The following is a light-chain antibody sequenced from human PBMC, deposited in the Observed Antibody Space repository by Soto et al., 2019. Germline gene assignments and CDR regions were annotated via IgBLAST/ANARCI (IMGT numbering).Light chain of an antibody. CDR2: GVF. CDR1: QSVNSNY. Sequence: ETVLTQSPGTVSLSPGERATLSCRTSQSVNSNYLAWYQQKPGQAPRLLIYGVFNRATGIPDRFSGSGSGTDFTLTISGLEPEDSAVYSCQHDDGSPRTFGQGTKLEIK. J-gene: IGKJ2*01. CDR3: QHDDGSPRT. V-gene: IGKV3-20*01.